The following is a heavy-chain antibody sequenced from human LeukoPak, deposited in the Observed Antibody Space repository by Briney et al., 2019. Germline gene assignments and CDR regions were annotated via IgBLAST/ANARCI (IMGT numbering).Heavy chain of an antibody. CDR2: ISSSGTI. V-gene: IGHV3-48*03. D-gene: IGHD3-16*02. Sequence: PGGSLRLSCAAPGFIFSSYEMNWVRQAPGKGLEWVSHISSSGTIYYADSVKGRFTISRDNAKNSRYLQMNSLRAEDTAVYYCARTHNNYVWGSYRGYYFDYWGQGTLVTVSS. J-gene: IGHJ4*02. CDR1: GFIFSSYE. CDR3: ARTHNNYVWGSYRGYYFDY.